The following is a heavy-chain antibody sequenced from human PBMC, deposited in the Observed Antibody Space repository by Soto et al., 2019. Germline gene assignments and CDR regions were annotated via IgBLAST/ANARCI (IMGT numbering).Heavy chain of an antibody. CDR3: ARALRITVPYYYYGMDV. V-gene: IGHV4-31*02. Sequence: PSETLSLTCTVSGGSISSVGYYWSWIRQHPGKGLEWIGYIYYSGSTYYNPSLKSRVTISVDTSKNQFSLKLSSVTAADTAVYYCARALRITVPYYYYGMDVWGQGTTVTVSS. D-gene: IGHD3-3*01. CDR2: IYYSGST. CDR1: GGSISSVGYY. J-gene: IGHJ6*02.